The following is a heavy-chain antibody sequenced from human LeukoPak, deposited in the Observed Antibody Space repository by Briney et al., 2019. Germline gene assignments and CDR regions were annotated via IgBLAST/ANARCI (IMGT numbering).Heavy chain of an antibody. Sequence: DPGRSLRLSCAASGFTFSSYGMHWVRQAPGKGLEWVAVIWYDGSNKYYADSVKGRFTISRDNSKNTLYLQMNSLRAEDTAVYYCNWSKHPMDVWGQGTTVTVSS. V-gene: IGHV3-33*01. D-gene: IGHD2-21*01. CDR2: IWYDGSNK. CDR3: NWSKHPMDV. J-gene: IGHJ6*02. CDR1: GFTFSSYG.